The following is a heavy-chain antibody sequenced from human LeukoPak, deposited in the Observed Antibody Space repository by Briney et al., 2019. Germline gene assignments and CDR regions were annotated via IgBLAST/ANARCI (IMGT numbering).Heavy chain of an antibody. CDR3: AGQWLRLGPIDY. CDR1: GFTFISYS. J-gene: IGHJ4*02. D-gene: IGHD5-12*01. Sequence: GSLRLSCSVSGFTFISYSMTWVRQAPGKGLGWLSSISGNGDNTYYADSVKGRFTISRDNSKDTLYLQMNSLRVDDTAVYYCAGQWLRLGPIDYWGQGTLVSVSS. V-gene: IGHV3-23*01. CDR2: ISGNGDNT.